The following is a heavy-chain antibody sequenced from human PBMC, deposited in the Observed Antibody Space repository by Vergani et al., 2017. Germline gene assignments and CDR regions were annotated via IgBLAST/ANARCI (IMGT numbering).Heavy chain of an antibody. V-gene: IGHV1-24*01. CDR1: GYSLTELS. CDR3: TVAGGAPLRLDT. D-gene: IGHD1-26*01. Sequence: QVQLVQSGAEVMEPGASVKVSCQVSGYSLTELSLHWVRQAPGKGLEWMGGFDPEDGKSIYAQNFQGIVTMTEDASTDKGYMELSSLGSEDTAIYYCTVAGGAPLRLDTWGQGTLVTVSS. J-gene: IGHJ5*02. CDR2: FDPEDGKS.